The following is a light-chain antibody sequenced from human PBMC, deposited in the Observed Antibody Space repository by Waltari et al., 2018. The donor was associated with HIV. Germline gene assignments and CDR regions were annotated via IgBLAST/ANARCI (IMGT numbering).Light chain of an antibody. Sequence: IQMTQSPSTLSASVGDRVTITCRASQNITNHLAWYQQKSCKAPKLLIYKASSLERGVPSRFSGSGTGTEFSLTINSLQPADLAVYFCQQFQTFRTFGQGTKVE. CDR1: QNITNH. CDR2: KAS. V-gene: IGKV1-5*03. CDR3: QQFQTFRT. J-gene: IGKJ1*01.